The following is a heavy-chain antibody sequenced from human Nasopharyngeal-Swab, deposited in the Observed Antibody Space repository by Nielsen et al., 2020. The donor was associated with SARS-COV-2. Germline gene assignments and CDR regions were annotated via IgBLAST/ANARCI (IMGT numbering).Heavy chain of an antibody. CDR2: INHIGST. D-gene: IGHD4-17*01. Sequence: SETLSLTCAVYGGSFTTYSWIWIRQPPGKGLEWIGKINHIGSTNYNTYNPSLNSRVTISLATSKNQFSLTLTPVTAADTAIYFCARGRYYGDYDYWGQGALVTVSS. J-gene: IGHJ4*02. CDR1: GGSFTTYS. V-gene: IGHV4-34*01. CDR3: ARGRYYGDYDY.